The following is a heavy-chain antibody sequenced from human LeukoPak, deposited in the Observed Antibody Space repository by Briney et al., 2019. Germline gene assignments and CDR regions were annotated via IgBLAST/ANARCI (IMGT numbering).Heavy chain of an antibody. D-gene: IGHD6-19*01. CDR3: ARGWLSSGWYSPHGMDV. Sequence: GRSLRLSCAASGFTFSSYAMHWVRQAPGKGLEWVAVISYDGSNKYYADSVKGRFTISRDNSKNTPYLQMNSLRAEDTALYHCARGWLSSGWYSPHGMDVWGQGTTVTVSS. J-gene: IGHJ6*02. V-gene: IGHV3-30-3*01. CDR1: GFTFSSYA. CDR2: ISYDGSNK.